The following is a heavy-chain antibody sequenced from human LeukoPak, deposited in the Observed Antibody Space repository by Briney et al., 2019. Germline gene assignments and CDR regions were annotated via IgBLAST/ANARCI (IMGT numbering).Heavy chain of an antibody. D-gene: IGHD3-10*01. CDR1: GFSFSSIC. Sequence: GGSLRLSCATSGFSFSSICMSWVRQAPGKGLEWVANINQDGSEKYYVDSVKGRFTISRDNAKNSLHLQMNSLRAEDTAVYYCAKDPGYYGSGTYPTLFNYWGQGTLVTVSS. J-gene: IGHJ4*02. CDR3: AKDPGYYGSGTYPTLFNY. CDR2: INQDGSEK. V-gene: IGHV3-7*01.